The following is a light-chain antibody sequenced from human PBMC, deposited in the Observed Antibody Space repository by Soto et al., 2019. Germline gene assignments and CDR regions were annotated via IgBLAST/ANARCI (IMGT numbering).Light chain of an antibody. V-gene: IGKV3-20*01. CDR3: QPYGSSPPYT. Sequence: EVVLTQSPGTLSLSPGERATLSCRASQSVSNNYLAWYQQKPGQSPKLLIFGSSDKATGIPDRFSCSGSVTDFTLTISSLEPEDFAVYFCQPYGSSPPYTFGQGTKLEIK. J-gene: IGKJ2*01. CDR2: GSS. CDR1: QSVSNNY.